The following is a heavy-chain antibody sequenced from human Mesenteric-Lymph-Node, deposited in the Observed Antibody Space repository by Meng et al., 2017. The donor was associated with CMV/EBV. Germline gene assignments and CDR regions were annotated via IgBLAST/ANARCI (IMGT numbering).Heavy chain of an antibody. CDR3: ARLSSLKGGRSSNGVGLES. Sequence: SETLSLTCTASGGSFSNYYWTWIRQPPGKGLECIGYIYYSGSTNYNPALKSRVTISLDTPKNQFSLKLSSVTAADTAVYCCARLSSLKGGRSSNGVGLESWGQGTLVTVSS. CDR2: IYYSGST. J-gene: IGHJ5*01. D-gene: IGHD6-6*01. CDR1: GGSFSNYY. V-gene: IGHV4-59*01.